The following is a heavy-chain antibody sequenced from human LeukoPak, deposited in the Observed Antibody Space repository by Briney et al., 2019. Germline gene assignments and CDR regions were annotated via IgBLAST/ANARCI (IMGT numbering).Heavy chain of an antibody. CDR3: ARVGYCSSTSCSGDY. V-gene: IGHV1-2*02. Sequence: ASVKVSCKASGYTFTSYGISWVRQAPGQGLEWMGWINPNSGGTNYAQKFQGRVTMTRDTSISTAYMELSRLRSDDTAVYYCARVGYCSSTSCSGDYWGQGTLVTVSS. CDR1: GYTFTSYG. CDR2: INPNSGGT. J-gene: IGHJ4*02. D-gene: IGHD2-2*01.